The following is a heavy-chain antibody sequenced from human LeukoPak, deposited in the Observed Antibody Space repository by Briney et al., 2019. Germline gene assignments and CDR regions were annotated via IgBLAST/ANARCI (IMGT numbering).Heavy chain of an antibody. J-gene: IGHJ6*02. CDR3: AREWSRDTYYGMDV. CDR2: IYYSGST. CDR1: GGSISSGGYY. V-gene: IGHV4-31*03. D-gene: IGHD2-8*01. Sequence: SQTLSLTCTVSGGSISSGGYYWSWIRQHPGKGLEWIGYIYYSGSTYYNPSLKSRVTISVDTSKNQFSLKLSSVTAADTAVYYCAREWSRDTYYGMDVWGQGTTVTVSS.